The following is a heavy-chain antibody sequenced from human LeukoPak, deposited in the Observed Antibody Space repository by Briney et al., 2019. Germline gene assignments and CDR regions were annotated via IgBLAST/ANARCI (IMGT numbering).Heavy chain of an antibody. CDR3: ARVWDPPFDY. Sequence: ASVTVSCMPSGYTFTLYYIHWVRQAPGQGGEWMGWISPNSGDTNYAQKFQGRVTMTRDTSISTVYMELGRLRYDDTAVYYCARVWDPPFDYWGQGTLVTVSS. J-gene: IGHJ4*02. V-gene: IGHV1-2*02. CDR1: GYTFTLYY. CDR2: ISPNSGDT. D-gene: IGHD1-26*01.